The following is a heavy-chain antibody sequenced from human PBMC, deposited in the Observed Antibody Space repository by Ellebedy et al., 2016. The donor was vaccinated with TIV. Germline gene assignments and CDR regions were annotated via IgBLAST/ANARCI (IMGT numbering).Heavy chain of an antibody. V-gene: IGHV3-30*04. CDR2: VSYDGKNI. CDR3: SRENYYQNTDYGGGDF. CDR1: GLTFGNNA. D-gene: IGHD3-10*01. J-gene: IGHJ4*02. Sequence: GGSLRLXXAVSGLTFGNNALHWVRQAPGKGLEWVAVVSYDGKNIVYADSVKGRFTISRDNAKNSLYLQMSSLRAEDTAMYYCSRENYYQNTDYGGGDFWGQGTLVTVSS.